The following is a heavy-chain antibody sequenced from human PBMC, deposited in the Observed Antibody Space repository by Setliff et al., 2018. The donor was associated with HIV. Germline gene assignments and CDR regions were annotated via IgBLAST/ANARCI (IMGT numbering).Heavy chain of an antibody. V-gene: IGHV4-31*03. CDR1: GGPISSGGYY. J-gene: IGHJ6*02. CDR3: VRERRRSPLSYGLDV. CDR2: IYYNGRT. Sequence: TLSLTCTVSGGPISSGGYYWNWIRQYPVKGLEWIGHIYYNGRTLFNPALGTRLNMSVDTSENQFSLHLNSVTAADTAVYYCVRERRRSPLSYGLDVWGQGTTVTGSS.